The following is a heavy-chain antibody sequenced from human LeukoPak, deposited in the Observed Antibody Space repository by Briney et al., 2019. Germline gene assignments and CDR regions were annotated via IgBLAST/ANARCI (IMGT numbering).Heavy chain of an antibody. V-gene: IGHV4-39*01. D-gene: IGHD1-26*01. Sequence: ASETLSLTCTVSSGSMSSSTFYWVWIRQPPKKGLEWIGTIYYTGSTYYNPSLKSRLTISIDTSKNQFSLKLISVTAADTAVYYCARRALYSNYYHGMDVWGQGTPVTVSS. CDR1: SGSMSSSTFY. J-gene: IGHJ6*02. CDR3: ARRALYSNYYHGMDV. CDR2: IYYTGST.